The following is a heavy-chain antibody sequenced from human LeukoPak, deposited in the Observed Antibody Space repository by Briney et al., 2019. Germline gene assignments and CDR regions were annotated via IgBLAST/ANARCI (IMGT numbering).Heavy chain of an antibody. CDR1: GYTFTSYG. D-gene: IGHD4-17*01. CDR3: ARDALNDYGDSKGRYYYYYGMDV. Sequence: ASVKVSCKASGYTFTSYGISWVRQAPGQGLEWMGWISAYNGNTNYAQKLQGRVTMTTDTSTSTAYMELRSLRSDDTAVYYCARDALNDYGDSKGRYYYYYGMDVWGQGTTVTVSS. V-gene: IGHV1-18*01. CDR2: ISAYNGNT. J-gene: IGHJ6*02.